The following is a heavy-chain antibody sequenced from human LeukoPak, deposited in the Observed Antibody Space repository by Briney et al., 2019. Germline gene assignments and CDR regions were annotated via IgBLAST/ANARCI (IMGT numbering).Heavy chain of an antibody. D-gene: IGHD2-2*01. J-gene: IGHJ4*02. V-gene: IGHV3-21*01. CDR2: ISTSSSYI. CDR1: GFTFSSYS. CDR3: ARGTDVIPATHTPIDY. Sequence: PGGSLRLSCAASGFTFSSYSMNWVRQAPGKGLVWVASISTSSSYIYYSDSVKRRFTISRDNAKNSLYLQIHSLRAEDTAVYYCARGTDVIPATHTPIDYWGQGTLVAVSS.